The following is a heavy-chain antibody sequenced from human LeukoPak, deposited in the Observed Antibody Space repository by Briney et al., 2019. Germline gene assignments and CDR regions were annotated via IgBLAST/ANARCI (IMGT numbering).Heavy chain of an antibody. V-gene: IGHV3-23*01. Sequence: GGSLRLSCAASGFTFSRYAMTWVRQAPGKGLEWVSAISGSGGSTYYADSVKGRFTISRDNSKNTLYLQMNSLRAEDTAVYYCARDYYDSSGYYPWGYWGQGTLVTVSS. CDR1: GFTFSRYA. CDR3: ARDYYDSSGYYPWGY. D-gene: IGHD3-22*01. J-gene: IGHJ4*02. CDR2: ISGSGGST.